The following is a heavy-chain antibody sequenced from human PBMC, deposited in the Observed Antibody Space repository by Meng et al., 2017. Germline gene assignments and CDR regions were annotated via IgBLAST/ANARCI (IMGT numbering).Heavy chain of an antibody. D-gene: IGHD4-17*01. CDR1: GGSVGSGNYY. Sequence: QLQGAGPGLVRPSETLSLTCTVSGGSVGSGNYYWSWVRQPPGKGLEWIGYIVYSGSTTYNPSLKTRVTISVDTSKNQFSLKLTSVTAADTAVYFCARDVGGDYETLFDYWGQGTLVTVSS. CDR3: ARDVGGDYETLFDY. V-gene: IGHV4-61*01. CDR2: IVYSGST. J-gene: IGHJ4*02.